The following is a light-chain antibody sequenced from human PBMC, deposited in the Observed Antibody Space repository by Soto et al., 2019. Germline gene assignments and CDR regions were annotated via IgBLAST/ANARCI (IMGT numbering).Light chain of an antibody. J-gene: IGKJ1*01. V-gene: IGKV3-15*01. CDR1: QSVYSN. CDR2: GAS. CDR3: QQYYNWPRT. Sequence: ELVMTQSQATLSVSPGERVTLSCKASQSVYSNLAWYQQNPGHAPRLLIYGASSRATGIPVRFSGSGSGTEFTLTISSLQPEDFAFYYCQQYYNWPRTFGQGAKGAIK.